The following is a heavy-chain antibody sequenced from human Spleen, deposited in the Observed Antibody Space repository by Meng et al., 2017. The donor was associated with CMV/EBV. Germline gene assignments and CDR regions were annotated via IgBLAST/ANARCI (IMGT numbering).Heavy chain of an antibody. CDR1: GGSISSSSYF. Sequence: SETLSLTCTVSGGSISSSSYFWGWIRQPPGKGLEWIGSIYYSGSTYYNPSLKSRVTISVDTSKNQFSLKLRSVTAADTAMYYCVRETDGSGSSYGMDVWGQGTTVTVSS. V-gene: IGHV4-39*07. D-gene: IGHD3-10*01. J-gene: IGHJ6*02. CDR2: IYYSGST. CDR3: VRETDGSGSSYGMDV.